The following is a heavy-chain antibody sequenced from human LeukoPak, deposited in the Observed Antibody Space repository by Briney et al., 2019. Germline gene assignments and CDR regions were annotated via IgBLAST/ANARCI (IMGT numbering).Heavy chain of an antibody. CDR3: AKSGGYGLIDY. CDR1: GASVSGSNYY. CDR2: IYSSGST. D-gene: IGHD1-26*01. J-gene: IGHJ4*02. V-gene: IGHV4-39*01. Sequence: SETLSLTCAVSGASVSGSNYYWGWIRQPPGKGLEWIGNIYSSGSTYYNASLQSRVTISIDTSKNQFSLRLNSVTAADTAMYYCAKSGGYGLIDYWGQGTRVTASS.